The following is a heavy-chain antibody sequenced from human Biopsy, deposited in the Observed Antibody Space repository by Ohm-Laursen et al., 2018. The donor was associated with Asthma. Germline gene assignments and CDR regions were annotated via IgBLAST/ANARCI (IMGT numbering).Heavy chain of an antibody. V-gene: IGHV1-3*01. D-gene: IGHD3-9*01. CDR2: INAANGNT. CDR1: GYTFIHFA. CDR3: ARTYFDFLTGQVHDAFAM. J-gene: IGHJ3*02. Sequence: GASVTASCKASGYTFIHFAIHWVRQAPGQRLEWMGWINAANGNTKYSQKFQGRLTISRDTSASTAYMDLSSLRSEDTAVYYCARTYFDFLTGQVHDAFAMWGQGTMVTVSS.